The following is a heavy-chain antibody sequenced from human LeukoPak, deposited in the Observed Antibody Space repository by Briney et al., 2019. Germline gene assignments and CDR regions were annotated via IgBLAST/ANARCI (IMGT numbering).Heavy chain of an antibody. V-gene: IGHV6-1*01. J-gene: IGHJ4*02. D-gene: IGHD4-17*01. CDR2: TYYRSKWYN. CDR3: ARDQTKRKWTTVTHAFDY. CDR1: GDSVSSNSAA. Sequence: SQTLSLTCAISGDSVSSNSAAWNWIGQSPSRGLEWLGRTYYRSKWYNDYAVSVKSRITINPDTSKNQFSLQLNSVTPEDTAVYYCARDQTKRKWTTVTHAFDYWGQGTLVTVSS.